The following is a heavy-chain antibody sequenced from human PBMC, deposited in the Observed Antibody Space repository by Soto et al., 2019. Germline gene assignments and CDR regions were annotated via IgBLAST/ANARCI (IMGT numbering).Heavy chain of an antibody. CDR1: GGSISSGGYY. Sequence: SETLSLTCTVSGGSISSGGYYWSWIRQHPGKGLEWIGYIYYSGSTYYNPSLKSRVTISVDTSKNQFSLKLSSVTAADTAVYYCARDNSNPYWTYGSGRYHYHYYGMDVWRPGTTLTVSS. CDR2: IYYSGST. CDR3: ARDNSNPYWTYGSGRYHYHYYGMDV. J-gene: IGHJ6*02. D-gene: IGHD3-10*01. V-gene: IGHV4-31*03.